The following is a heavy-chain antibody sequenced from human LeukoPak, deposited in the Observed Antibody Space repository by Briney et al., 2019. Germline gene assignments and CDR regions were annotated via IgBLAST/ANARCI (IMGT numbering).Heavy chain of an antibody. Sequence: QPGGSLRLSCAASGFTFSSYEMNWLRPAPGKGLEGVSYISSSGSTIYYADSVKGRFTISRDNAKNSLYLQMNSLRAEDTAVYYCARDGYELWSGRKYYGMDVWGQGTTVTVSS. J-gene: IGHJ6*02. CDR3: ARDGYELWSGRKYYGMDV. D-gene: IGHD3-3*01. CDR1: GFTFSSYE. CDR2: ISSSGSTI. V-gene: IGHV3-48*03.